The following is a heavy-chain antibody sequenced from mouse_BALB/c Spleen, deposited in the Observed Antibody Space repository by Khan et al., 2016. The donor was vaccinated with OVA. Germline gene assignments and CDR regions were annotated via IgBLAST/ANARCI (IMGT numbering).Heavy chain of an antibody. D-gene: IGHD1-1*01. CDR3: AISYYGRLCYFDV. J-gene: IGHJ1*01. CDR1: GYTFISYY. V-gene: IGHV1S56*01. CDR2: IYPGDGRT. Sequence: QVQLQQSGPELVKPGASVKMSCKASGYTFISYYIHWVKQRPGQGLEWIGWIYPGDGRTKYNEKFRGKTTLTADKSSSTAYMLLSSLTSEDSAIYFCAISYYGRLCYFDVWGAGTTVTVSS.